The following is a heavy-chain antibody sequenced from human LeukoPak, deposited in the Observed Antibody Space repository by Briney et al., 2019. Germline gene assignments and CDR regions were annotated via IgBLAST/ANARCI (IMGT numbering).Heavy chain of an antibody. CDR2: IYHSGST. D-gene: IGHD3-16*01. CDR1: GGSISSGGYY. CDR3: ARDISGGY. J-gene: IGHJ4*02. Sequence: SETLSLTCTVSGGSISSGGYYWSWIRQPPGKGLEWIGYIYHSGSTYYNPSLKSRVTISLDTSKNQFSLSLSSVTAADTAVYYCARDISGGYWGQGTLVTVSS. V-gene: IGHV4-30-2*01.